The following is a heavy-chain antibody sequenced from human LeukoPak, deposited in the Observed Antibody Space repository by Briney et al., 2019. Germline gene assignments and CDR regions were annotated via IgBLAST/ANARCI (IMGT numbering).Heavy chain of an antibody. Sequence: GASVKVSCKASGYTFTGYYMLWVRQAPGQGLEWMGWINPNSGGTNYAQNFQGRVTMTRDTSISTAYMELSRLRSDDTAVYYCARGGGYCGGDCYDYWGQGTLVTVSS. CDR3: ARGGGYCGGDCYDY. CDR1: GYTFTGYY. CDR2: INPNSGGT. D-gene: IGHD2-21*01. J-gene: IGHJ4*02. V-gene: IGHV1-2*02.